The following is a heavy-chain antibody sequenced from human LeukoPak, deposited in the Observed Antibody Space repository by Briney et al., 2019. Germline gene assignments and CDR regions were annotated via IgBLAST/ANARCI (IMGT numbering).Heavy chain of an antibody. CDR1: GDTLSNFA. V-gene: IGHV1-69*13. CDR2: IIPIFGTA. CDR3: ARESNMGRITIFGVVAPIDP. J-gene: IGHJ5*02. D-gene: IGHD3-3*01. Sequence: ASVKVSCKASGDTLSNFAISWVRQAPGQGLEWMGGIIPIFGTANYAQKFQDRVTITADESTSTAYMELSSLRSEDTAVYYCARESNMGRITIFGVVAPIDPWGQGTLVTVSS.